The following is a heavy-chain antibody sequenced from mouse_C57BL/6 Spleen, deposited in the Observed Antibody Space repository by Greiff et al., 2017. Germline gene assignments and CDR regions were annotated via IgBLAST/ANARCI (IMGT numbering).Heavy chain of an antibody. V-gene: IGHV14-3*01. Sequence: EVQGVESVAELVRPGASVKLSCKASGFTIKNTYMHWVKQRPEQGLEWIGRIDPANGNTKYAPKFQGKATITADTSSNTAYLQLSSLTSEDTAIYYCARGDGYTWFAYWGQGTLVTVSA. J-gene: IGHJ3*01. D-gene: IGHD2-3*01. CDR3: ARGDGYTWFAY. CDR1: GFTIKNTY. CDR2: IDPANGNT.